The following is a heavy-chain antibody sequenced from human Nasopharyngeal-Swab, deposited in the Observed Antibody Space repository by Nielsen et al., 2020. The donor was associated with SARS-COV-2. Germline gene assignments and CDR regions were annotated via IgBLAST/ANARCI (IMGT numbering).Heavy chain of an antibody. CDR3: AKGGGYSVYYGMDV. CDR2: ISSSSSYI. CDR1: GFTFSSYE. J-gene: IGHJ6*02. Sequence: GESLKISCAASGFTFSSYEMNWVRQAPGKGLEWVSSISSSSSYIYYADSVKGRFTISRDNSKNTLYLQMNSLRAEDTAVYYCAKGGGYSVYYGMDVWGQGTTVTVSS. V-gene: IGHV3-21*04. D-gene: IGHD3-10*01.